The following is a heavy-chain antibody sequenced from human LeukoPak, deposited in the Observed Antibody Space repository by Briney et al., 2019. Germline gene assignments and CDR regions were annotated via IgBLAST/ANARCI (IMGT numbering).Heavy chain of an antibody. CDR3: ARAVAGTPDY. CDR1: GYTFTGYY. Sequence: ASVRVSCKASGYTFTGYYVHWVRQAPGQGLEWMGRINPNSGGTNYAQKFQGRVTMTRGTSISTAYMELSRLRSDDTAVYYCARAVAGTPDYWGQGTLVTVSS. V-gene: IGHV1-2*06. CDR2: INPNSGGT. D-gene: IGHD6-19*01. J-gene: IGHJ4*02.